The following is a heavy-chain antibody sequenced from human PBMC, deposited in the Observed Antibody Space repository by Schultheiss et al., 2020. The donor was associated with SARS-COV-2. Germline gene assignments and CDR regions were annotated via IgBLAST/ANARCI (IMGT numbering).Heavy chain of an antibody. CDR1: GYTFTSYG. V-gene: IGHV1-18*01. D-gene: IGHD2-2*01. CDR2: ISAYNGNT. Sequence: ASVKVSCKASGYTFTSYGISWVRQAPGQGLEWMGWISAYNGNTNYAQKFQGRVTMTRDTSISTAYMELSRLRSDDTAVYYCARVLITVPQLTPHLPVDYWGQGTLVTVSS. CDR3: ARVLITVPQLTPHLPVDY. J-gene: IGHJ4*02.